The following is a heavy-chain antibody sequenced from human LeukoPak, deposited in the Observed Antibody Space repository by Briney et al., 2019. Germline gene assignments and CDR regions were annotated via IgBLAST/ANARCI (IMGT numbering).Heavy chain of an antibody. CDR2: TNYRSKWNT. V-gene: IGHV6-1*01. J-gene: IGHJ4*02. D-gene: IGHD6-19*01. Sequence: SQTLSLTCAISGDSVSNNSATWNWIRQSPSRGLEWLGRTNYRSKWNTDYAVSVKSRTTINPDTSKNQFSLHLNSVTPEDAAVYYCAREVAGTLAFDYWGQGTLVTVSS. CDR1: GDSVSNNSAT. CDR3: AREVAGTLAFDY.